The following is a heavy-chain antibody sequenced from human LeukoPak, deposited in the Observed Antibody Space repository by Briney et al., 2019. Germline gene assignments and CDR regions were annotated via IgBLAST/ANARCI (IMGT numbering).Heavy chain of an antibody. CDR2: IYYSGST. Sequence: SETLSLTCTVSGGSISSGDYYWSWIRQPPGKGLEWIGYIYYSGSTYYNPSLKSRVTISVDTSKNQFSLKLSSVTAADTAVYYCARNPNLLVARYYDILTGYYPRDWYFDLWGRGTLVTVSS. CDR3: ARNPNLLVARYYDILTGYYPRDWYFDL. V-gene: IGHV4-30-4*01. J-gene: IGHJ2*01. D-gene: IGHD3-9*01. CDR1: GGSISSGDYY.